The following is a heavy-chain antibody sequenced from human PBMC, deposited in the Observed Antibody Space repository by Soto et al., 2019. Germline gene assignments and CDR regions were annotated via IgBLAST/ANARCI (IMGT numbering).Heavy chain of an antibody. D-gene: IGHD2-15*01. J-gene: IGHJ5*02. CDR2: IKHDGGET. CDR3: AREGDCSGGSCYSGLHS. Sequence: WVSLRLCYGVSGFTCGDFWVSWVLQAPGKGLEWVANIKHDGGETYYVDSVKGRFTISRDNAKNSLYLQMYSLRAEDKGVYYCAREGDCSGGSCYSGLHSWGQGTLVTVSS. CDR1: GFTCGDFW. V-gene: IGHV3-7*01.